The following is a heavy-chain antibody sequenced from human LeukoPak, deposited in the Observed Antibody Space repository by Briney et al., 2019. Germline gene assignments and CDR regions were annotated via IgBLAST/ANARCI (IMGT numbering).Heavy chain of an antibody. CDR3: ARGDGYMIRD. V-gene: IGHV3-30-3*01. CDR1: GFTFSSYP. D-gene: IGHD3-10*01. J-gene: IGHJ4*02. CDR2: ISYDGSKI. Sequence: GGSLRLSCAASGFTFSSYPLHWVRQAPGRGLEWVTLISYDGSKIYYADSVKGRFTISRDNSKNTLYLQMNSLRAEDTAVYYCARGDGYMIRDWGQGTLVTVSS.